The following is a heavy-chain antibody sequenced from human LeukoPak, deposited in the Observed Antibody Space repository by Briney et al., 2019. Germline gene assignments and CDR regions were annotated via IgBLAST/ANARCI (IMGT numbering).Heavy chain of an antibody. CDR3: AIDSWELRGY. Sequence: GGSLRLSCAASGFTFTTYWMSWVRQAPGKGLEWVANIKQDGSEKYYVDSVKGLFTISRDNAKNSQYLQMNSLRAEDTAVYYCAIDSWELRGYWGQGTLVTVSS. D-gene: IGHD1-26*01. J-gene: IGHJ4*02. V-gene: IGHV3-7*01. CDR2: IKQDGSEK. CDR1: GFTFTTYW.